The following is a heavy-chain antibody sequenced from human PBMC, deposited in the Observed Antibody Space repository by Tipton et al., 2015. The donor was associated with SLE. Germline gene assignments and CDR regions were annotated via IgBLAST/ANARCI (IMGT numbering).Heavy chain of an antibody. J-gene: IGHJ3*02. D-gene: IGHD1-26*01. Sequence: LRLSCTVSGGSISSYYWSWIRQPPGKGLEWIGYIYYSGSTNYNPSLKSRVTISVDTSKNQFSLKLSSVTAADTAVYYCARDRADFDIWGQGTMFTVSS. CDR2: IYYSGST. V-gene: IGHV4-59*01. CDR3: ARDRADFDI. CDR1: GGSISSYY.